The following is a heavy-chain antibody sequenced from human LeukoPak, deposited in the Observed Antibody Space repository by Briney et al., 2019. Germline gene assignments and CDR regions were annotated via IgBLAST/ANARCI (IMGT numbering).Heavy chain of an antibody. CDR2: ISYDGSNK. Sequence: GRSLRLSCAASGFTFSSYGMHWVRQAPGKGLEWVAVISYDGSNKYYADSVKGRFTISRDNSKNTLYLQMNSLRAEDTAAYYCAKDLIPLVAAAGTALYWGQGTLVTVSS. CDR1: GFTFSSYG. J-gene: IGHJ4*02. CDR3: AKDLIPLVAAAGTALY. V-gene: IGHV3-30*18. D-gene: IGHD6-13*01.